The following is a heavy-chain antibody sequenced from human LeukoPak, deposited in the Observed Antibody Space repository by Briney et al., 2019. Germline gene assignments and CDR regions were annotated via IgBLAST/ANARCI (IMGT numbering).Heavy chain of an antibody. V-gene: IGHV4-34*01. J-gene: IGHJ4*02. CDR3: ARGVGVLLAYYFDY. CDR1: GGSFSGYY. D-gene: IGHD3-10*01. Sequence: PSETLSLTCAVYGGSFSGYYWSWIRQPPGKGLEWIGEINHSGSTNYNPSLKSRVTISVDTSKNQFSLKLSSVTAADTAVYYCARGVGVLLAYYFDYWGQGTLVTVSS. CDR2: INHSGST.